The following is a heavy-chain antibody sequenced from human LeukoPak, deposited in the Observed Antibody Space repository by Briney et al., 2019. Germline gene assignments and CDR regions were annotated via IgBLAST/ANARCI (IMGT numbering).Heavy chain of an antibody. D-gene: IGHD3-10*01. CDR1: GYTFNGYQ. Sequence: GASGKVSCKSSGYTFNGYQIHWVRQAPGQGLEWLGWINPNSGATNYAQEFQGRVTMTRDTSIGTAYMELSRLRSDDTAVYYCARDYYGSGSYSTDYWGQGTLVTVSS. CDR2: INPNSGAT. J-gene: IGHJ4*02. V-gene: IGHV1-2*02. CDR3: ARDYYGSGSYSTDY.